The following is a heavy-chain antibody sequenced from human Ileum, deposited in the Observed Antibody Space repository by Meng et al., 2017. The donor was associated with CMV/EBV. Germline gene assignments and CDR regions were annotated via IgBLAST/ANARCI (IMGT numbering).Heavy chain of an antibody. Sequence: GESLKISCAASGFLVSNYAMNWVRQAPGKGLEWVSAISAGGGSSHFGDSVEGRFTIYKDVSKNMVYLQMNSLRPEDSAIYYCAKDMKGDDFFDYWGQGTPVTVSS. J-gene: IGHJ4*02. CDR2: ISAGGGSS. CDR3: AKDMKGDDFFDY. D-gene: IGHD5-24*01. CDR1: GFLVSNYA. V-gene: IGHV3-23*01.